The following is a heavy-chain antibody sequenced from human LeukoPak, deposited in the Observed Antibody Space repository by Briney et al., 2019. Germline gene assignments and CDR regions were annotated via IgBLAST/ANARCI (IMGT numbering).Heavy chain of an antibody. CDR1: GFTFSDHY. J-gene: IGHJ6*02. D-gene: IGHD6-6*01. Sequence: GGSLRVSCAASGFTFSDHYMSWLRQAPGKGLEWLSFITSSGMTIYYADSVKGRFTISRDNANSSLYLQMNTLRAEDTAVYYCARCIAGRPYYDCYGMHVWGQGTTVTVSS. V-gene: IGHV3-11*01. CDR2: ITSSGMTI. CDR3: ARCIAGRPYYDCYGMHV.